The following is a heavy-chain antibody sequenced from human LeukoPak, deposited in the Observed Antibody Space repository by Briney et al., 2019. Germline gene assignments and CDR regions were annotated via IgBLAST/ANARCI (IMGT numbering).Heavy chain of an antibody. CDR2: IYYGGRT. V-gene: IGHV3-53*01. CDR1: GFTVSSNY. J-gene: IGHJ4*02. D-gene: IGHD3-3*01. CDR3: ARDEWRGPYY. Sequence: GGSLRLFCAASGFTVSSNYMIWVRQAPGKGLEWVSVIYYGGRTYYSDSVTGRFTISIDNSKNTVYLQMNSLRAEYTAVYYCARDEWRGPYYWGQGTLVTGSS.